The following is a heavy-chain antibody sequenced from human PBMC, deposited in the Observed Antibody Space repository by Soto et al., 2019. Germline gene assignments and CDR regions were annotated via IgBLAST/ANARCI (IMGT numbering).Heavy chain of an antibody. CDR1: GGTFSTSA. V-gene: IGHV1-69*01. D-gene: IGHD5-12*01. J-gene: IGHJ6*02. CDR2: IIPIFGTA. CDR3: ASADMVHRIYYYYCMDV. Sequence: QVQLVQSGAAVKKPGSSVKVSCKASGGTFSTSAISWVRQAPGQGLEWMGGIIPIFGTANYAQKFQGRVTVTADESPSTPYRELNSLRSDDTAVYYCASADMVHRIYYYYCMDVWGQGTTVTVSS.